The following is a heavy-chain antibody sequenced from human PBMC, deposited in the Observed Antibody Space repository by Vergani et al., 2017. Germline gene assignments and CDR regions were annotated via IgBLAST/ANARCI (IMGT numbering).Heavy chain of an antibody. CDR1: GGSISSGDYY. CDR2: IYYSGST. Sequence: QVQLQESGPGLVKLSQTLSLTCTVSGGSISSGDYYWSWIRQPPGKGLEWLGYIYYSGSTYYNPSLKSRVTISVDTSKNQFSLKLSSVTAADTAVYYCAGWYSGSYSGGAYAFDIWGQGTMVTVSS. J-gene: IGHJ3*02. V-gene: IGHV4-30-4*08. CDR3: AGWYSGSYSGGAYAFDI. D-gene: IGHD1-26*01.